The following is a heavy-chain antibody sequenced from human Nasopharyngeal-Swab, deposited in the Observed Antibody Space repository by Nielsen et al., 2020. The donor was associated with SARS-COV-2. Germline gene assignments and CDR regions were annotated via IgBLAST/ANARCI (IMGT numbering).Heavy chain of an antibody. CDR1: GGSISSYY. V-gene: IGHV4-59*01. D-gene: IGHD5-12*01. CDR3: ARGVKYSGYDPYYYGMDV. J-gene: IGHJ6*02. CDR2: IYYSGST. Sequence: SETLSLTCTVSGGSISSYYWSWIRQPPGKGLEWIGYIYYSGSTNYNPSLKSRVTISVDTSKNQFSLKLSSVTAADTAVYDCARGVKYSGYDPYYYGMDVWGQGTTVTVSS.